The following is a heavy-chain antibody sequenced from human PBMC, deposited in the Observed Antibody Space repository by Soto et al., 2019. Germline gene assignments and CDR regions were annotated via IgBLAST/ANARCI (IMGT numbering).Heavy chain of an antibody. CDR1: GFTFNNFA. D-gene: IGHD5-12*01. V-gene: IGHV3-23*01. J-gene: IGHJ4*02. Sequence: EVQLLESGGALVQPGGSLRLSCAASGFTFNNFAMNWVRQTPGKGLEWISAISGSGFATFYADSVKGRFTISRDNSKNTLHLQMNSLRAEDTALYYCAKGLRGYDVPADYWGQGTLVTVSS. CDR3: AKGLRGYDVPADY. CDR2: ISGSGFAT.